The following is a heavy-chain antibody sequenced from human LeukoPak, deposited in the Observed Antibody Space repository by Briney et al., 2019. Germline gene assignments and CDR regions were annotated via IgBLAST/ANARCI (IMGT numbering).Heavy chain of an antibody. CDR3: TRESENAFDI. CDR2: IRSKAYGGTT. V-gene: IGHV3-49*04. CDR1: GFTFGDYA. Sequence: GGSLRLSCTASGFTFGDYAMSWVRQAPGKGLEWVGFIRSKAYGGTTEYAASVKGRFTISRDDSKSIAYLQMNSLKTEDTAVYYCTRESENAFDIWGQGTMVTVSS. J-gene: IGHJ3*02.